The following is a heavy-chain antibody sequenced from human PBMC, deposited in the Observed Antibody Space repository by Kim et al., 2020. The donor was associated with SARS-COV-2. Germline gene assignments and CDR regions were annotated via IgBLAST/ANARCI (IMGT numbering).Heavy chain of an antibody. CDR1: GFTFSSYA. J-gene: IGHJ6*02. D-gene: IGHD6-13*01. V-gene: IGHV3-30*04. CDR2: ISYDGSNK. CDR3: ARDRSSNYYYGMDV. Sequence: GGSLRLSCAASGFTFSSYAMHWVRQAPGKGLEWVSVISYDGSNKYYADSVKGRFTISRDNSKNTLYLQMNSLRAEDTAVYYCARDRSSNYYYGMDVWGQGTTVTVS.